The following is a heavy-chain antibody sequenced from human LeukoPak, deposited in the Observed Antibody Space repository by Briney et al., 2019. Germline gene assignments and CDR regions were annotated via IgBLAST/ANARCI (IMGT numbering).Heavy chain of an antibody. J-gene: IGHJ4*02. D-gene: IGHD1-1*01. CDR1: GYTFTGYY. V-gene: IGHV1-2*02. CDR2: INPNSGGT. Sequence: GASVKVSCKASGYTFTGYYMHWVRQAPGQGLEWMGWINPNSGGTNYAQKLQGRVTMTTDTSTSTAYMELRSLRSDDTAVYYCARVPYLGGHNYYFDYWGQGTLVTVSS. CDR3: ARVPYLGGHNYYFDY.